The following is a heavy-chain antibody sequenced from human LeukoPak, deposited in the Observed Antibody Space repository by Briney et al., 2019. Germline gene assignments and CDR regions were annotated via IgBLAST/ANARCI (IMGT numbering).Heavy chain of an antibody. CDR2: ISAYNGNT. CDR1: GYTFTSYY. V-gene: IGHV1-18*04. D-gene: IGHD5-18*01. Sequence: GASVKVSCKASGYTFTSYYMHWVRQAPGQGLEWMGWISAYNGNTNYAQKLQGRVTMTTDTSTSTAYMELRSLRSDDTAVYYCARDGRGYSYGRAFDYWGQGTLVTVSS. J-gene: IGHJ4*02. CDR3: ARDGRGYSYGRAFDY.